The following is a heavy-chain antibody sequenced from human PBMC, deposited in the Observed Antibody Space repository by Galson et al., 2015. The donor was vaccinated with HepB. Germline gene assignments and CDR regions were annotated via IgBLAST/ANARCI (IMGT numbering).Heavy chain of an antibody. CDR3: ARVVGDQFGTYHFDY. Sequence: SLRLSCAASGFTFSSYDMHWVRQATGKGLEWVSAIGSAGDTYYAGSVKGRFTISRENAKNSLYLQMNSLRAGDTAVYYCARVVGDQFGTYHFDYWGQGTLVTVSS. CDR1: GFTFSSYD. D-gene: IGHD3-16*02. V-gene: IGHV3-13*01. CDR2: IGSAGDT. J-gene: IGHJ4*02.